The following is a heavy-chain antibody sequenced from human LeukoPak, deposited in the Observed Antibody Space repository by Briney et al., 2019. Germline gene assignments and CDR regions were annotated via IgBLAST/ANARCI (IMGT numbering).Heavy chain of an antibody. D-gene: IGHD5-18*01. CDR3: AREVVATKHEYSYGYAVSY. CDR1: GGYISSSSYY. CDR2: IYYRGST. V-gene: IGHV4-39*07. J-gene: IGHJ4*02. Sequence: KTSETLSLTCTGSGGYISSSSYYWGWIRQPRGKGLEWIGSIYYRGSTYYNPTLKSRVTISVDTSKNQFSLKLSSVTAADTAVYYCAREVVATKHEYSYGYAVSYWGQGTLVTVSS.